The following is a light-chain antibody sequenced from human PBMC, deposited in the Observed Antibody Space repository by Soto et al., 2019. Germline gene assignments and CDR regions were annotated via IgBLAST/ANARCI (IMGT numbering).Light chain of an antibody. CDR3: QQYGTSPLT. V-gene: IGKV3-20*01. CDR1: QSVSSSY. CDR2: GAS. J-gene: IGKJ4*01. Sequence: TQSQHNLTVSPGERATLSCRASQSVSSSYLAWYQQKPGQAPRLLVYGASSRATGISDRFSGSGSGTEFTLTISRLEPEDSAVYYCQQYGTSPLTFGGGTKVDI.